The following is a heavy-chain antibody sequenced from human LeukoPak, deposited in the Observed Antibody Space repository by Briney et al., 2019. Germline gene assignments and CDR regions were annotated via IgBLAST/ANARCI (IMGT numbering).Heavy chain of an antibody. Sequence: ASVKVSCKTSGYTFTGYYMHWVRQAPGQGLEWMGWINPNSGGANYAQKFQGRVTMTEDTSTDTAYMELSSLRSEDTAVYYCGDSSGYYWGQGTLVTVSS. CDR3: GDSSGYY. CDR1: GYTFTGYY. CDR2: INPNSGGA. V-gene: IGHV1-2*02. J-gene: IGHJ4*02. D-gene: IGHD3-22*01.